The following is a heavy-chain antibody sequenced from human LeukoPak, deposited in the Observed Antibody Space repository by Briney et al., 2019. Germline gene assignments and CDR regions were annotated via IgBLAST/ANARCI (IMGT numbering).Heavy chain of an antibody. V-gene: IGHV4-31*03. D-gene: IGHD5-18*01. CDR3: ARERSTQLWFFDY. CDR2: IYYSGST. Sequence: PSQTLSLTCTVSGGSISSGGYYWSWIRQHPGKGLEWIGYIYYSGSTYYNPSPKSRVTISVDTSKNQFSLKLSSVTAADTAVYYCARERSTQLWFFDYWGQGTLVTVSS. J-gene: IGHJ4*02. CDR1: GGSISSGGYY.